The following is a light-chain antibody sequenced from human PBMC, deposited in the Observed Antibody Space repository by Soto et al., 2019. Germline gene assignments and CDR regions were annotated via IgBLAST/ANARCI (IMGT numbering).Light chain of an antibody. Sequence: EIVMTQSPDTLSVSPGQRATLSCRASQSVSSNLARYQQKPGQAPRLIIYGASTRATGIPARFSGSGSGTEFSLTISSLHSEDFAVYYCQQYNNWPPWTFGQGTKVDIK. CDR1: QSVSSN. CDR3: QQYNNWPPWT. CDR2: GAS. J-gene: IGKJ1*01. V-gene: IGKV3-15*01.